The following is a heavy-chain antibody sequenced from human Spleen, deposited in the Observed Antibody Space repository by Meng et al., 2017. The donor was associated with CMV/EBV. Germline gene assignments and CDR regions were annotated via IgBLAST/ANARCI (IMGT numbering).Heavy chain of an antibody. D-gene: IGHD6-13*01. V-gene: IGHV4-38-2*01. Sequence: ESLKISCEVSGFSLDRYNMNWVRQAPGKGLEWIGSIYHSGSTYYNPSLKSRVTISVDTSKNQFSLKLSSVTAADTAVYYCARMYSSSSGYWGQGTLVTVSS. CDR2: IYHSGST. J-gene: IGHJ4*02. CDR1: GFSLDRYN. CDR3: ARMYSSSSGY.